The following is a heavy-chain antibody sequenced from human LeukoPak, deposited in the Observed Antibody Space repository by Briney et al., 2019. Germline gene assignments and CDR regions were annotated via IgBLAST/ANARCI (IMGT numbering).Heavy chain of an antibody. V-gene: IGHV3-33*06. CDR3: AKTYSRESGYDFFFHY. CDR1: GXFFSSYG. J-gene: IGHJ4*02. CDR2: ISYDGKNI. Sequence: PGGSLRLSCAASGXFFSSYGLHWVRQAPGKGLEWVSAISYDGKNIHYADSVKGRFTISRDNSRNTVYLQMNSLRVEDTAVYYCAKTYSRESGYDFFFHYWGQGTRVTVSS. D-gene: IGHD5-12*01.